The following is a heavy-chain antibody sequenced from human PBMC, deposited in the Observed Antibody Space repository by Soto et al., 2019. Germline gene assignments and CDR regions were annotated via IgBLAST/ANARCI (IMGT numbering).Heavy chain of an antibody. CDR1: CGSFSGYY. CDR3: ARGDYDFWSGFTTNWFDP. CDR2: INHSGST. V-gene: IGHV4-34*01. Sequence: SETLSLTCAVYCGSFSGYYWSWIRQPPGKGLEWIGEINHSGSTNYNPSLKSRVTISVDTSKNQFSLKLSSVTAADTAVYYCARGDYDFWSGFTTNWFDPWGQGTLVTVSS. J-gene: IGHJ5*02. D-gene: IGHD3-3*01.